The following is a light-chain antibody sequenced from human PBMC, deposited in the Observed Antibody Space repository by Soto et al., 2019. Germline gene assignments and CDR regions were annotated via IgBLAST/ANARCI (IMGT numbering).Light chain of an antibody. CDR1: QSVRIY. CDR3: LQRNSWPLT. J-gene: IGKJ4*01. Sequence: EIVLTQSPATLSLSPGERATLSCRASQSVRIYLAWYQQKPGQAPRLLIDGASNRASGIPARFSGGGSGTDFILTITSLEPEDFAIYYCLQRNSWPLTFGGGTKEEIK. CDR2: GAS. V-gene: IGKV3-11*01.